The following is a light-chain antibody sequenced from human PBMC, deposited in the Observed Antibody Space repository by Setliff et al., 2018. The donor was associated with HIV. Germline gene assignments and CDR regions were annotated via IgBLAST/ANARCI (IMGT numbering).Light chain of an antibody. CDR3: SSYAGSNIYV. J-gene: IGLJ1*01. CDR2: EVN. CDR1: SGDVGGYNY. V-gene: IGLV2-8*01. Sequence: QSALTQPPSASGSPVQSVTISCTGTSGDVGGYNYVSWYQQHPGKAPKLMIYEVNQRPSGVPDRFSGSKSGDTASLTVSGLQAEDEADYFCSSYAGSNIYVFGTGTKVTVL.